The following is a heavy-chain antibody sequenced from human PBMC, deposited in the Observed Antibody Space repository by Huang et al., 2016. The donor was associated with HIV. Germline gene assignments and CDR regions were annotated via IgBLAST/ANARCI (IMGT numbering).Heavy chain of an antibody. V-gene: IGHV4-39*01. CDR1: GGSISSGSYY. Sequence: LQLQESGPGLVKSSETLSLICTVSGGSISSGSYYWGWIRQPPGKGPGWIGSIYYSENTYYNPPLKSRVTISVDTSKNQFSLKVNSVTAADTAVYYCARHGRVAGHYYNNMDVWGRGTTVTVSS. CDR3: ARHGRVAGHYYNNMDV. D-gene: IGHD6-19*01. J-gene: IGHJ6*02. CDR2: IYYSENT.